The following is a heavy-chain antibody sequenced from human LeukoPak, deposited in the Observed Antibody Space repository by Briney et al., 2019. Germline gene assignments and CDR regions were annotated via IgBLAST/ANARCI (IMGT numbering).Heavy chain of an antibody. CDR1: GFTVWSNY. CDR2: IYNSGTT. V-gene: IGHV3-66*01. CDR3: ARGFGDFWSGYYTRTFDY. D-gene: IGHD3-3*01. J-gene: IGHJ4*02. Sequence: GGSLRLSCAASGFTVWSNYMSWVRQAPGKGLEWVSVIYNSGTTYYADSVKGRFIISRDNAKNSLYLQMNSLRAEDTAVHYCARGFGDFWSGYYTRTFDYWGQGTLVTVSS.